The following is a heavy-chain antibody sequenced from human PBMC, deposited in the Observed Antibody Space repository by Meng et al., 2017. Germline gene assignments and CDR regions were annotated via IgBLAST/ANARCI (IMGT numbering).Heavy chain of an antibody. D-gene: IGHD4-11*01. J-gene: IGHJ4*02. CDR1: GGSISSGDYC. V-gene: IGHV4-30-4*01. Sequence: QLQLQGSGPGLVKPSETLSPPCTVSGGSISSGDYCWSWIRQPPGQGLEWIGDIYFSGSTNYNPSLKSRVTISVDTSKNQFSLKLSSVTAADTAVYYCAKNHNYSFDYWGQGMLVTVSS. CDR3: AKNHNYSFDY. CDR2: IYFSGST.